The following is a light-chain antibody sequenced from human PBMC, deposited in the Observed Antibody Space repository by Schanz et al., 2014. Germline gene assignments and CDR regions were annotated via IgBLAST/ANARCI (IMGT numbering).Light chain of an antibody. CDR1: QSVSSID. J-gene: IGKJ5*01. V-gene: IGKV3-11*01. CDR2: DAS. CDR3: QQRSNWPPIT. Sequence: EIVLTQSPGALSLSPGDRATLSCRASQSVSSIDLAWYQQKPGQAPRLLIYDASNRATGIPARFSVSGSGTDFTLTISSLEPEDFAVYYCQQRSNWPPITFGQGTRLEIK.